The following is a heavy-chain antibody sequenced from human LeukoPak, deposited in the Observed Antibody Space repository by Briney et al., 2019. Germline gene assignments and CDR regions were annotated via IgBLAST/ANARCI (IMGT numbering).Heavy chain of an antibody. V-gene: IGHV3-30-3*01. CDR1: GVTFSSYA. J-gene: IGHJ3*02. D-gene: IGHD2-21*02. CDR2: ISYDGSNK. CDR3: ASGGDTDAFDI. Sequence: GGSLRLSCAASGVTFSSYAMHWVRQAPGKGLEWVAVISYDGSNKYYADSVKGRFTISRDNSKNTLYLQMNSLRAEDTAVYYCASGGDTDAFDIWGQGTMVTVSS.